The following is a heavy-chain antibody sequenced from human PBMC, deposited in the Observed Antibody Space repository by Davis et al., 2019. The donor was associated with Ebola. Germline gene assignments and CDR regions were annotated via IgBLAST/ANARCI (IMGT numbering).Heavy chain of an antibody. CDR2: IIPKSGDT. D-gene: IGHD2-15*01. Sequence: ASVKVSCKASGYTLTDHYLHWVRQAPGQGLEWMGWIIPKSGDTNYAQKFQGRVTMARDTSISTAFMELSRLTSDDTAVYYCASTPGWYFHHWGQGTMVSVSS. CDR1: GYTLTDHY. CDR3: ASTPGWYFHH. V-gene: IGHV1-2*02. J-gene: IGHJ1*01.